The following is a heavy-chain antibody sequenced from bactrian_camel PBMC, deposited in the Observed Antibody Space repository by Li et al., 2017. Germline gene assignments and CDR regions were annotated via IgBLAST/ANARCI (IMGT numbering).Heavy chain of an antibody. D-gene: IGHD3*01. V-gene: IGHV3S54*01. CDR2: IDTVNGRVIT. J-gene: IGHJ4*01. CDR1: GYQYMSNC. Sequence: QVQLVESGGGSVQAGGSLKLSCEASGYQYMSNCVGWFRQAPGEEREGVASIDTVNGRVITSYADFVKGRFTISRDNAKNTVYLQLNYLRSEDTAMYYCARGIVWATIQALGVRLGQGTQVTVS.